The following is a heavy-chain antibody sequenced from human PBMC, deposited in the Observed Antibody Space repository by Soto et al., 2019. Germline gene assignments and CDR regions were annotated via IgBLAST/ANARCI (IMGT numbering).Heavy chain of an antibody. Sequence: GSLRLMCEASSFDLTSDGTHSLRQAPGKGLEWVAVMSNDGNNQFYADSVRGRFIISRDTSKNTLFLQMTSLRPEDTAVYHRARGFCANRVCYYFFDRWGPGALVTVSS. CDR3: ARGFCANRVCYYFFDR. J-gene: IGHJ4*02. D-gene: IGHD2-8*01. CDR2: MSNDGNNQ. CDR1: SFDLTSDG. V-gene: IGHV3-30*03.